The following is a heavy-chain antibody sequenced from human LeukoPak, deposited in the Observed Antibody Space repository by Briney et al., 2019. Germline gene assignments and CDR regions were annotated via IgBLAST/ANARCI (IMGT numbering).Heavy chain of an antibody. D-gene: IGHD3-16*01. CDR3: ARGGAFGGGRWYFDY. CDR2: NAWDDDK. Sequence: SGPALVKPSQTLTLTCTFSGFSLSPSGMRVSWVRHPPGKALEWLTRNAWDDDKLYSKSLKTRLTISSDTSKTQVVRTMTNMDPVDTASYCCARGGAFGGGRWYFDYWGQGTLVTVSS. V-gene: IGHV2-70*04. J-gene: IGHJ4*02. CDR1: GFSLSPSGMR.